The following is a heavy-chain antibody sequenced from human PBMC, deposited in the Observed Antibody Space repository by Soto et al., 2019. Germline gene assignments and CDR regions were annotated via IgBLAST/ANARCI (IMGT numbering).Heavy chain of an antibody. D-gene: IGHD4-4*01. J-gene: IGHJ6*03. CDR1: GGSISSYY. Sequence: SETLSLTCTVSGGSISSYYWSWIRQPPGKGLEWIGYIYYSGSTNYNPSLKSRVTISVDTSKNQFSLKLSSVTAADTAVYYCARERIRGGTVTTRNYYMDVWGKGTTVTVSS. CDR3: ARERIRGGTVTTRNYYMDV. V-gene: IGHV4-59*01. CDR2: IYYSGST.